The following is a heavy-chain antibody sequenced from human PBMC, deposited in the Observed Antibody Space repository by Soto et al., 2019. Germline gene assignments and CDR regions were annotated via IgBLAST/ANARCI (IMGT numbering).Heavy chain of an antibody. CDR3: AKVNVVVVAATFEYEYYFDY. V-gene: IGHV3-53*01. Sequence: GWSLRLSCLASVFTVSNNYMSWFRQAPGRGLEWVSAISNTGSTYYAGSVKGRSTISRDSSTNTLYLEVNSLRADDTAVYYCAKVNVVVVAATFEYEYYFDYWGQGTLVTVSS. D-gene: IGHD2-15*01. J-gene: IGHJ4*02. CDR2: ISNTGST. CDR1: VFTVSNNY.